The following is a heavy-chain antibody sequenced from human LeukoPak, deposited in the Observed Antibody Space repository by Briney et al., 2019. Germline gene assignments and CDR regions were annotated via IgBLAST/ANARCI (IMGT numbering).Heavy chain of an antibody. CDR1: GFTFSSYA. J-gene: IGHJ4*02. CDR3: ARSRYSGNFVFDY. Sequence: GGSLRLSCAASGFTFSSYAMTWVSQAPGKGPEWVSGIKGSGGDTYYADSVKGRFTISRDNSKNTLYLQMNSLRAEDTAVYYCARSRYSGNFVFDYWGQGTLVTVSS. D-gene: IGHD5-12*01. CDR2: IKGSGGDT. V-gene: IGHV3-23*01.